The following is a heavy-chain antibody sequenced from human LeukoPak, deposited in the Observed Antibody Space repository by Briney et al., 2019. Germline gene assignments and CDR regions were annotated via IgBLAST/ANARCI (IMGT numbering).Heavy chain of an antibody. J-gene: IGHJ4*02. D-gene: IGHD6-13*01. CDR2: IYTSGST. V-gene: IGHV4-4*07. CDR1: GDSISSYY. Sequence: SETLSLTCNVSGDSISSYYWTWIRQPAGKGLQWIGRIYTSGSTNYNPSLKSRVTISVDTSKNQFSLKLSSVTAADTAVYYCARDESSWYFDYWGQGTLVTVSS. CDR3: ARDESSWYFDY.